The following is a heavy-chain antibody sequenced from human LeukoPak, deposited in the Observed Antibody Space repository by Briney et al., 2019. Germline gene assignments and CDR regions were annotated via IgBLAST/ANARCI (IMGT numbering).Heavy chain of an antibody. Sequence: GGTLRLSCTASGFTFSSYAMSWVRQAPGKGLEWVSAISGSGGSTYYADSVKGRFIISRDNSKNTLYLQMNSLRAEDTAVYYCAKFALRYCSGGSCHPFDYWGQGTLVTVSS. CDR1: GFTFSSYA. CDR2: ISGSGGST. J-gene: IGHJ4*02. D-gene: IGHD2-15*01. V-gene: IGHV3-23*01. CDR3: AKFALRYCSGGSCHPFDY.